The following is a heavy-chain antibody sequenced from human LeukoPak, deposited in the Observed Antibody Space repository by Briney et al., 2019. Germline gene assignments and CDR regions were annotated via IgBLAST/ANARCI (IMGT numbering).Heavy chain of an antibody. J-gene: IGHJ3*02. CDR1: GGSFSGYY. CDR3: ARDLVTVTKGFDI. V-gene: IGHV4-34*01. CDR2: INHSGST. Sequence: PSETLSLTRAVYGGSFSGYYWSWIRQPPGKGLEWIGEINHSGSTNYNPSLKSRVTISIDTSKNQFSLKLSSVTAADTAVYYCARDLVTVTKGFDIWGQGTMVSVSS. D-gene: IGHD4-17*01.